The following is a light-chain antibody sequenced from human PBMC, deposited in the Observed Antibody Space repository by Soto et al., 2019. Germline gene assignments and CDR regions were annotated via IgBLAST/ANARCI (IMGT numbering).Light chain of an antibody. CDR1: QYLSAN. CDR3: QQYNHWPLT. J-gene: IGKJ4*01. V-gene: IGKV3-15*01. Sequence: IVITHSPATLSVSPGERATLSCRASQYLSANLAWYQQKPGQAPRLLLYGASTRATAVPARFSGSGSGTDFTLTINSLQSEDSAVYYCQQYNHWPLTFGGGTKVEI. CDR2: GAS.